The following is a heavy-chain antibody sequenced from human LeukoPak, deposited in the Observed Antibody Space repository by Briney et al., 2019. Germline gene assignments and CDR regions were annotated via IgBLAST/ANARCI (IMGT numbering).Heavy chain of an antibody. Sequence: SSVKVSCKASGYTFTSYGISWVRQAPGQGLEWMGWISAYNGNTNYARKLQGRVTMTTDTSMSTAYMELRSLRSDDTAVYYCARVGSIAGPRNWFDPWGQGTLVTVPS. CDR2: ISAYNGNT. CDR3: ARVGSIAGPRNWFDP. D-gene: IGHD6-6*01. V-gene: IGHV1-18*01. CDR1: GYTFTSYG. J-gene: IGHJ5*02.